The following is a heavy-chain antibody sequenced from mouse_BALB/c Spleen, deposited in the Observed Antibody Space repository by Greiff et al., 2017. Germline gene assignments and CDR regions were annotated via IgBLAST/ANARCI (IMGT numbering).Heavy chain of an antibody. V-gene: IGHV5-6-4*01. CDR2: ISSGGSYT. CDR3: TRDRKGITTRYFDV. J-gene: IGHJ1*01. CDR1: GFTFSSYT. D-gene: IGHD1-1*01. Sequence: EVKVEESGGGLVKPGGSLKLSCAASGFTFSSYTMSWVRQTPEKRLEWVATISSGGSYTYYPDSVKGRFTISRDNAKNTLYLQMSSLKSEDTAMYYCTRDRKGITTRYFDVWGAGTTVTVSS.